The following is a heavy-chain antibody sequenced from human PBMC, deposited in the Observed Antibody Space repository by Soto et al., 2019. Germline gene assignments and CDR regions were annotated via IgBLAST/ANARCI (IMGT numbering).Heavy chain of an antibody. D-gene: IGHD3-10*01. V-gene: IGHV4-30-2*01. Sequence: KPSETLSLTCAVPGGSISSGGYSWSWIRQPPGKGLEWIGYIYHSGSTYYNPSLKSRVTISVDRSKNQFSLKLSSVTAADTAVYYCARGVSDYYGSSDYYYYYGMDVWGQGTTVTVSS. CDR1: GGSISSGGYS. CDR2: IYHSGST. CDR3: ARGVSDYYGSSDYYYYYGMDV. J-gene: IGHJ6*02.